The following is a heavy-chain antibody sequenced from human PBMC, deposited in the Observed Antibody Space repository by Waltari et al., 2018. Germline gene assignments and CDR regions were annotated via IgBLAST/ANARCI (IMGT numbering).Heavy chain of an antibody. D-gene: IGHD3-22*01. CDR3: ARHLHDSSGYYLHYFDY. V-gene: IGHV4-39*01. CDR2: IYYSGST. CDR1: GGSISSSSYY. Sequence: QLQLQESGPGLVKPSETLSLTCTVSGGSISSSSYYWGWIRQPPGKGLEWIGSIYYSGSTYYNPSLKCRVTISVDTSKNQFSLKLSSVTAADTAVYYCARHLHDSSGYYLHYFDYWGQGTLVTVSS. J-gene: IGHJ4*02.